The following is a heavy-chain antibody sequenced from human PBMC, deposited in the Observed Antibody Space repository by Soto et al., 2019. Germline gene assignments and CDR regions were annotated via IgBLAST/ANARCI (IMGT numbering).Heavy chain of an antibody. V-gene: IGHV5-51*01. CDR3: ARHGVLKWNYPLSYYYYYGMDV. CDR2: IYPGDSDT. CDR1: GYSFTRYW. D-gene: IGHD1-7*01. Sequence: GESLKISWKGSGYSFTRYWIGRVRQMPGKGLEWMGIIYPGDSDTRYSPSFQGQVTISADKSISTAYLQWSSLKASDTAMYYCARHGVLKWNYPLSYYYYYGMDVWGQGTTVTV. J-gene: IGHJ6*02.